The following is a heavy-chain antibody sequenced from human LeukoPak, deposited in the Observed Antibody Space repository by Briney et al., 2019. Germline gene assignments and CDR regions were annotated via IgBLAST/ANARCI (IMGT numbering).Heavy chain of an antibody. CDR2: MYNGGTT. D-gene: IGHD1-14*01. Sequence: SETLSLTCTVSGASISGSISGGTYYWHWIGPPAGRGLEWIGRMYNGGTTITYSPSLTSRVTISVDTSKNQFSLNVTSVTAADTAVYYCARSTNRLDSWGQGTLVTVSS. CDR1: GASISGSISGGTYY. V-gene: IGHV4-61*02. CDR3: ARSTNRLDS. J-gene: IGHJ4*02.